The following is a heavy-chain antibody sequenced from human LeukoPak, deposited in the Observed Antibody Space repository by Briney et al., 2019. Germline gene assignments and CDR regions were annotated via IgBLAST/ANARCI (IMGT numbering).Heavy chain of an antibody. CDR2: VHTGGNA. CDR3: ARDRGSGWSVDY. J-gene: IGHJ4*02. V-gene: IGHV4-61*02. Sequence: SETPSLTCTVSGGSFSSGRHYWSWIRQPAGKGLEWIGRVHTGGNAIYNPSLKSRLTISLDTSKDQFSLKLSSVTAADTAVYYCARDRGSGWSVDYWGQGTLVTVSS. CDR1: GGSFSSGRHY. D-gene: IGHD6-19*01.